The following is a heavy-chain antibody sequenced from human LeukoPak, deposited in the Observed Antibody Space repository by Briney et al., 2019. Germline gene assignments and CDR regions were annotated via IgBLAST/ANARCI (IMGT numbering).Heavy chain of an antibody. CDR2: TTGSGSST. CDR1: GFTFSSYA. CDR3: AKCRGAGTYFKNPLGF. Sequence: SGGSLRLSCAASGFTFSSYAMTWVRQAPGKGLEWVSATTGSGSSTHYADSVKGRFTISRDNSRNTLYLQMNSLRVGDTAVYFCAKCRGAGTYFKNPLGFWGQGTLVTVSS. V-gene: IGHV3-23*01. D-gene: IGHD3-10*01. J-gene: IGHJ4*02.